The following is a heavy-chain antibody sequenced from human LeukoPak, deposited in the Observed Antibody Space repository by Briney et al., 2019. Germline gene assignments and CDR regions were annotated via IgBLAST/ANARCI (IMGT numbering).Heavy chain of an antibody. Sequence: SQTLSLTCTVSGGSIGSGSYYWSWIRQPAGKGLEWIGRIYTSGSTNYNPSLKSRVTISVDTSKNQFSLKLSSVTAADTAVYYCAREGEKITIFGVANWFDPWGQGTLVTVSS. CDR1: GGSIGSGSYY. J-gene: IGHJ5*02. CDR3: AREGEKITIFGVANWFDP. D-gene: IGHD3-3*01. CDR2: IYTSGST. V-gene: IGHV4-61*02.